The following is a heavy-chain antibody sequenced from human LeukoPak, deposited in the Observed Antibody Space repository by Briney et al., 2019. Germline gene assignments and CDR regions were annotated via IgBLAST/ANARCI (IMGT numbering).Heavy chain of an antibody. J-gene: IGHJ4*02. CDR2: IKSNKDGGTT. D-gene: IGHD1-26*01. V-gene: IGHV3-15*01. Sequence: GGSLRLSCAVSGFTFSNVWMSWVRQAPGMGLEWIGRIKSNKDGGTTDYAAPVKGRFTISRDESKNTPYLQMGSLKMEDTAVYYCAADVGPGWDGDFDYWGQGTLVTVSS. CDR3: AADVGPGWDGDFDY. CDR1: GFTFSNVW.